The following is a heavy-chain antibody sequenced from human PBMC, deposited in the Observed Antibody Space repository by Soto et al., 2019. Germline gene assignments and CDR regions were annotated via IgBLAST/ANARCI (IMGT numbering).Heavy chain of an antibody. D-gene: IGHD6-19*01. CDR2: ISGSGGST. V-gene: IGHV3-23*01. CDR3: AKVAGQQWLVRRYFDY. J-gene: IGHJ4*02. CDR1: GFTFSSYA. Sequence: PGGSLRLSCAASGFTFSSYAMSWVRQAPGKGLEWVSAISGSGGSTYYADSVKGRFTISRDNSKNTLYLQMNSLRAEDTAVYYCAKVAGQQWLVRRYFDYWGQGTLVTVSS.